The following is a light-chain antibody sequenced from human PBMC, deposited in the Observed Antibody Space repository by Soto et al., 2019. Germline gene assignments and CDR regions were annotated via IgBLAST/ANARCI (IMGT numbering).Light chain of an antibody. Sequence: QSALAQPPSASGSPGQSVTISCTGSGSDIGAYNFVSWYQQHPGKAPKLMIFGVTERPSGVPDRFSGSKSGNTASLTVSGLQADDEDIYYCCSYAGRIVWVFGGGTKVTVL. CDR2: GVT. V-gene: IGLV2-8*01. CDR1: GSDIGAYNF. J-gene: IGLJ3*02. CDR3: CSYAGRIVWV.